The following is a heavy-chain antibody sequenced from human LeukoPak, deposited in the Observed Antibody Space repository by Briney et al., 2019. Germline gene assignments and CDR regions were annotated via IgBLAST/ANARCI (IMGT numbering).Heavy chain of an antibody. CDR3: ARGPDTGYSSDS. CDR2: ISPSGGIT. Sequence: PSETLSLTCTVSGGSISNYYWSWIRQPPGKGLEWVSGISPSGGITYYTDSVKGRFTISRDNSKNTLYLQMNSLRAEDTAVYYYARGPDTGYSSDSWGQGTLVTVSS. D-gene: IGHD6-19*01. V-gene: IGHV3-23*01. CDR1: GGSISNYY. J-gene: IGHJ5*02.